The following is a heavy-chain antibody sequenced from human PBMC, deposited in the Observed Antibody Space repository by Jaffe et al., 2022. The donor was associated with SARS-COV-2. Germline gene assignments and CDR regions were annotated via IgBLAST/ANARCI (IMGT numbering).Heavy chain of an antibody. CDR2: INHSGST. Sequence: QVQLQQWGAGLLKPSETLSLTCAVYGGSFSGYYWSWIRQPPGKGLEWIGEINHSGSTNYNPSLKSRVTISVDTSKNQFSLKLSSVTAADTAVYYCARGPDYYDSTGYWNLDYWGQGTLVTVSS. CDR3: ARGPDYYDSTGYWNLDY. CDR1: GGSFSGYY. V-gene: IGHV4-34*01. J-gene: IGHJ4*02. D-gene: IGHD3-22*01.